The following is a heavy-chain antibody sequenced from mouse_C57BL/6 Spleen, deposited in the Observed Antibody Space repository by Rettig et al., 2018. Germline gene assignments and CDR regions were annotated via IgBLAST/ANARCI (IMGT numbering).Heavy chain of an antibody. Sequence: GGSTNYNSALMSRLSISKDNSKSQVFLKMNSLQTDDTAMYYCAKRGDSLFAYWGQGTLVTVSA. D-gene: IGHD2-13*01. J-gene: IGHJ3*01. CDR2: GGST. V-gene: IGHV2-9*01. CDR3: AKRGDSLFAY.